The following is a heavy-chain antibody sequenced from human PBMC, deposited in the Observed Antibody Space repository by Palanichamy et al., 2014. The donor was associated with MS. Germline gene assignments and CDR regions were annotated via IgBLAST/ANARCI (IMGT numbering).Heavy chain of an antibody. CDR1: GFTFSSYG. Sequence: QVQLVESGGGVVQPGRSLRLSCAASGFTFSSYGMHWVRQAPGKGLEWVAVIWYDGSNKYYADSVKGRFTISRDNSKNTLYLQMNSLRAEDTAVYYRARDNRRDYYDREDAFDIWGQGTMVTVSS. J-gene: IGHJ3*02. D-gene: IGHD3-22*01. CDR3: ARDNRRDYYDREDAFDI. CDR2: IWYDGSNK. V-gene: IGHV3-33*01.